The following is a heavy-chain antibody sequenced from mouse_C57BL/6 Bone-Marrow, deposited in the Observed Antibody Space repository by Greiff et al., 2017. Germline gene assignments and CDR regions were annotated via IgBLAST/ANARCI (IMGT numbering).Heavy chain of an antibody. V-gene: IGHV1-61*01. CDR3: ARSPYSFYAMDY. J-gene: IGHJ4*01. CDR1: GYTFTSYW. Sequence: QVQLQQPGAELVRPGSSVKLSCKASGYTFTSYWMDWVKQRPGQGLEWIGNIYPSDSETHYNQKFKDKCTLTVDKSSSTAYMQRSSLTSEDSAVYYCARSPYSFYAMDYWGQGTSVTVSS. CDR2: IYPSDSET. D-gene: IGHD2-12*01.